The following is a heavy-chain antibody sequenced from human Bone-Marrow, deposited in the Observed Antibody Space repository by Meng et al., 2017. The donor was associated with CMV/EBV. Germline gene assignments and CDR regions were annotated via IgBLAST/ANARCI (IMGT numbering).Heavy chain of an antibody. CDR2: ISAWDGNT. CDR1: GYTFSIYG. V-gene: IGHV1-18*01. J-gene: IGHJ3*02. D-gene: IGHD3-9*01. CDR3: ARGGTYYDILTGYSRRDGFDI. Sequence: ASVKVSCKTFGYTFSIYGISWVRQAPGQGLEWMGWISAWDGNTKYAQNFQGRVTVTTDKSTSTVYMELRRLRSDDTAIYYCARGGTYYDILTGYSRRDGFDIWGQGTMVTVSS.